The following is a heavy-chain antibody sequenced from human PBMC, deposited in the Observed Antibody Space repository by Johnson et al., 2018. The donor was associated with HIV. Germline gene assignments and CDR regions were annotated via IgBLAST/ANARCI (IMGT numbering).Heavy chain of an antibody. CDR2: ISWNSGSI. V-gene: IGHV3-9*01. Sequence: VQLVESGGGLVQPGRSLRLSCAASGFTFDDYAMHWVRQAPGKGLEWVSGISWNSGSIGYVDSVKGRFTISRDNAKNSLYLQMNSLRAEDTAVYYCAREEGVGDDYGGKSAFDIWGQVTMVTVSS. J-gene: IGHJ3*02. CDR3: AREEGVGDDYGGKSAFDI. CDR1: GFTFDDYA. D-gene: IGHD4-23*01.